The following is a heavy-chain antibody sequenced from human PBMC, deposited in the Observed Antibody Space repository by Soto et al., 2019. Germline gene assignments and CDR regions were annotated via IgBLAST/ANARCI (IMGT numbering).Heavy chain of an antibody. D-gene: IGHD3-16*02. J-gene: IGHJ3*01. CDR3: TTDRPYTYGGVITT. CDR2: IKSKFDGETT. V-gene: IGHV3-15*01. CDR1: GATFRNLW. Sequence: EVQLVESGGGLVKTGESLRLSCAVSGATFRNLWMAWVRQPPGKGLEWSGRIKSKFDGETTDYAAPVNGRFIISRDDSKNTLFLQMNSLKGDDTAVYYCTTDRPYTYGGVITTWGQATKVTVSS.